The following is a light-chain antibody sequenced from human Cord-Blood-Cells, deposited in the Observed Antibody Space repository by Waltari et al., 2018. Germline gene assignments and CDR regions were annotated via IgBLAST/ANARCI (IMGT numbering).Light chain of an antibody. Sequence: DIVMTPTPLSLSVTPGQPASISCKPSQSLLHRDGKTYLYWYLQKPGQPPQLLIYEVSNRFSGVPESFISSGSGTDLTLKISRVEAEDVGVYYCRQSIQLPWTFGQGTKVEIK. V-gene: IGKV2D-29*01. CDR2: EVS. CDR1: QSLLHRDGKTY. CDR3: RQSIQLPWT. J-gene: IGKJ1*01.